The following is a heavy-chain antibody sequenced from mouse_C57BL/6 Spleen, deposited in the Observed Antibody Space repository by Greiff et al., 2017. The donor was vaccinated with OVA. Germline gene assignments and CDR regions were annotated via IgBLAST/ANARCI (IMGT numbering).Heavy chain of an antibody. V-gene: IGHV2-9-1*01. J-gene: IGHJ1*03. Sequence: QVQLKESGPGLVAPSQSLSITCTVSGFSFTSYAISWVRQPPGKGLEWLGVIWTGGGTNYNSALKSRLSISKDNSKSQVFLKMNSLQTDDTARYYCARSPYYDYDWYFDVWGTGTTVTVSS. CDR2: IWTGGGT. D-gene: IGHD2-4*01. CDR3: ARSPYYDYDWYFDV. CDR1: GFSFTSYA.